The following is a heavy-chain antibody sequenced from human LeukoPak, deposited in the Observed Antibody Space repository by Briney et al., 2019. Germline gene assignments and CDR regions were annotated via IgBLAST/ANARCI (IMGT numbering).Heavy chain of an antibody. J-gene: IGHJ1*01. D-gene: IGHD3-22*01. CDR3: AKAPYDSSGYYQYFQH. CDR1: GFTFSSYG. Sequence: GGSLRLSCAASGFTFSSYGMHWVRQAPGKGLEWVAVIRYDGSNKYYADSVKGRFTISRDNSKNTLYLQMNSLRAEDTAVYYCAKAPYDSSGYYQYFQHWGQGTLVTVSS. CDR2: IRYDGSNK. V-gene: IGHV3-30*02.